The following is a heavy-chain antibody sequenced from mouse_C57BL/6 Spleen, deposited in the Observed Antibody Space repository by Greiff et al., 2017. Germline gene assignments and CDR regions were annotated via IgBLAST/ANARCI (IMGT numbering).Heavy chain of an antibody. CDR2: IYPGDGDT. CDR3: ARHYGSSYGAMDY. V-gene: IGHV1-82*01. Sequence: QVQLQQSGPELVKPGASVTISCKASGYAFSSSWMNWVKQRPGKGLEWIGRIYPGDGDTNYNGKFKGKATLTADKSSSTAYMQLSSLTSEDSAVYFCARHYGSSYGAMDYWGQGTSVTVSS. J-gene: IGHJ4*01. CDR1: GYAFSSSW. D-gene: IGHD1-1*01.